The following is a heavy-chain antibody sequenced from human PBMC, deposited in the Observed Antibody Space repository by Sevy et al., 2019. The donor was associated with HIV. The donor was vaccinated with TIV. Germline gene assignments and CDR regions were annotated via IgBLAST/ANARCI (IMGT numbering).Heavy chain of an antibody. CDR3: AKDYGGNSGGAFDI. Sequence: GGSLRLSCAASGFTFSSYGMHWVRQAPGKGLEWVAVISYDGSNKYYADSGKGRFTISRDNSKNTLHLKMNSLRAEETAVYYCAKDYGGNSGGAFDIWGQGTMVTVSS. D-gene: IGHD4-17*01. V-gene: IGHV3-30*18. J-gene: IGHJ3*02. CDR2: ISYDGSNK. CDR1: GFTFSSYG.